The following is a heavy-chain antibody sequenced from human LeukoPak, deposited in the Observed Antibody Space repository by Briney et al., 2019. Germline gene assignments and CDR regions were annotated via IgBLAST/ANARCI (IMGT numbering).Heavy chain of an antibody. CDR2: IYYTGST. CDR3: ARHRAYSSSSPFDY. CDR1: GGSISSLY. V-gene: IGHV4-59*08. J-gene: IGHJ4*02. D-gene: IGHD6-6*01. Sequence: PSETLSLTCSVSGGSISSLYWSWIRQPPGKGLEWIGYIYYTGSTNYNPSLRGRVTMFVDMSKNQFSLRLSSVTAADAAVYYCARHRAYSSSSPFDYWGQGKLVTVSS.